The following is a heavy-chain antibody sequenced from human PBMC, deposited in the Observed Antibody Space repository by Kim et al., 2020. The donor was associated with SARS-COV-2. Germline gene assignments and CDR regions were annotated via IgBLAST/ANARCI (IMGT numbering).Heavy chain of an antibody. D-gene: IGHD4-4*01. CDR1: GGSFSGYY. CDR2: INHSGST. Sequence: SETLSLTCAVYGGSFSGYYWSWIRQPPGKGLEWIGEINHSGSTNYNPSLKSRVTISVDTSKNQFSLKLSSVTAADTAVYYCASKAYSNYEVLAYYGMDVWGQGTTVTVSS. J-gene: IGHJ6*02. CDR3: ASKAYSNYEVLAYYGMDV. V-gene: IGHV4-34*01.